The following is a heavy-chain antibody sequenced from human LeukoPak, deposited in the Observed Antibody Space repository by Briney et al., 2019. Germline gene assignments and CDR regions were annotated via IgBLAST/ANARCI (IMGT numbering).Heavy chain of an antibody. CDR2: IYSSGST. V-gene: IGHV4-39*07. D-gene: IGHD4-17*01. CDR1: GASVSGSNYY. Sequence: PSETLSLTCAVSGASVSGSNYYWGWIRQPPGKGLEWIGNIYSSGSTYYNASLQSRVTISVDTSKNQFSLRLTSVTAADTAVYYCARDPYGDYVFDPWGQGTLVTVSS. CDR3: ARDPYGDYVFDP. J-gene: IGHJ5*02.